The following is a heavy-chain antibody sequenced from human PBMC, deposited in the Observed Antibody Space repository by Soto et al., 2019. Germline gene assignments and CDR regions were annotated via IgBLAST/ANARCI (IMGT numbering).Heavy chain of an antibody. V-gene: IGHV1-3*01. CDR3: ARAPNRDCSGGSCYMSY. Sequence: QVQLVQSGAEVKKPGASVKVSCKASGYTFTSYAMHWVRQAPGQRLEWMGWINAGNGNTKYSQKFQGRVTITRDTSASTAYMELSSLRSEDTAVYYCARAPNRDCSGGSCYMSYWGQGTLVTVSS. J-gene: IGHJ4*02. CDR2: INAGNGNT. D-gene: IGHD2-15*01. CDR1: GYTFTSYA.